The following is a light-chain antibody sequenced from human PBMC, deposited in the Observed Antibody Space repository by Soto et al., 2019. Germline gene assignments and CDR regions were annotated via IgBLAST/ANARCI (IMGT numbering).Light chain of an antibody. CDR3: QQYNSYPPT. J-gene: IGKJ3*01. Sequence: DIQITQSPSTLSASVGDRVTITCRASQSISSWLAWYQQKPGKAPKLLIYDASSLESGVPSRFSGSGSGTEFTLTISSLQPDDFATYYCQQYNSYPPTFGPGTKVDIK. CDR2: DAS. CDR1: QSISSW. V-gene: IGKV1-5*01.